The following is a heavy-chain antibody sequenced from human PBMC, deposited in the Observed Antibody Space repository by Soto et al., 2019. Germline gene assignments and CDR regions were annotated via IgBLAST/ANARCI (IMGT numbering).Heavy chain of an antibody. J-gene: IGHJ4*02. Sequence: GGSLRLSCVVSGGTFSSYAISWVRRAPGQGLEWMGGIIPIFGTANYAQKFQGRVTITADESTSTAYMELSSLRSEDTAVYYCARGSAGGDYVLDYWGQGTLVTVSS. V-gene: IGHV1-69*01. CDR2: IIPIFGTA. CDR1: GGTFSSYA. CDR3: ARGSAGGDYVLDY. D-gene: IGHD4-17*01.